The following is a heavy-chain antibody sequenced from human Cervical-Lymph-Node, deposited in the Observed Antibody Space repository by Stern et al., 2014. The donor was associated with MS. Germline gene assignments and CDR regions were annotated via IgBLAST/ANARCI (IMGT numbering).Heavy chain of an antibody. Sequence: VQLVDSGGAVVQPGRSLRLSCAASGFTFSSYGLHWVRQAPGKGLEWVSVISYDGNHKYDAASVMGRFTISRDNSKNTLHLQMNSVTPDDTAIYYCARDYEDTSMLFDHWGKGPLVTVSS. CDR1: GFTFSSYG. CDR3: ARDYEDTSMLFDH. J-gene: IGHJ4*02. CDR2: ISYDGNHK. V-gene: IGHV3-30*03. D-gene: IGHD2-8*01.